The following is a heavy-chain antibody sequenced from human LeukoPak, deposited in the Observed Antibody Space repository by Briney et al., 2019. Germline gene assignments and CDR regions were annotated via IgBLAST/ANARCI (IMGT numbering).Heavy chain of an antibody. CDR1: GFTVSSNY. D-gene: IGHD2-2*01. V-gene: IGHV3-53*01. Sequence: GGSLRLSCAASGFTVSSNYMSWVRQAPGKGLEWVSVIYSGGSTYYADSVKGRFTISRDNSKNTLYLQMNSLRAEDTAVYYWARAPYCSSTSCLAFDYWRQGTLPSVS. CDR2: IYSGGST. CDR3: ARAPYCSSTSCLAFDY. J-gene: IGHJ4*02.